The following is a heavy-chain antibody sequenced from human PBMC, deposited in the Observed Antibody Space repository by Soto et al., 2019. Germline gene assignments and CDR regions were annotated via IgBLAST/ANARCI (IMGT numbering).Heavy chain of an antibody. CDR2: IYYSGST. J-gene: IGHJ6*02. V-gene: IGHV4-39*01. D-gene: IGHD6-19*01. Sequence: PSETLSLTCTVSGGSISSSSYYWGWIRQPPGKGLEWIGSIYYSGSTYYNPSLKSRVTISVDTSKNQFSLKLSSVTAADTAVYYCARRGEIAVGDYYYYGMDVWGQGTTVTVSS. CDR3: ARRGEIAVGDYYYYGMDV. CDR1: GGSISSSSYY.